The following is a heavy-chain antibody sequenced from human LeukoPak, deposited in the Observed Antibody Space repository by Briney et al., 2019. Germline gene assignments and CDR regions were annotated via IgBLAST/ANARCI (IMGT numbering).Heavy chain of an antibody. J-gene: IGHJ6*02. CDR3: ARGFYYYGLDV. Sequence: EASVKVSCTASGYTLTRYDINWVRQAPGQGLEWLGWMNPNNGNTGYAQKFQGRVTMTRSTSIDTAYMELNTLTSDDTAAYYCARGFYYYGLDVWGQGTTVTVSS. CDR1: GYTLTRYD. V-gene: IGHV1-8*01. CDR2: MNPNNGNT.